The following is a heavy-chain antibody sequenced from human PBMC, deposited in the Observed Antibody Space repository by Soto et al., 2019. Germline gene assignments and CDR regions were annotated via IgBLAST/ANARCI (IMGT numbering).Heavy chain of an antibody. J-gene: IGHJ6*04. CDR1: GGSISSGAYY. CDR2: IYYSGYT. CDR3: VRDRGQLATDG. D-gene: IGHD1-1*01. V-gene: IGHV4-31*03. Sequence: QVQLQESGPGLVKPSQTLSLTCTVSGGSISSGAYYWGWIRQHPGKGLEWIGYIYYSGYTSYNPSLKSRVTISLDMSKNQFSVKLSSVTAADTAVYYCVRDRGQLATDGWGEGTTVTVSS.